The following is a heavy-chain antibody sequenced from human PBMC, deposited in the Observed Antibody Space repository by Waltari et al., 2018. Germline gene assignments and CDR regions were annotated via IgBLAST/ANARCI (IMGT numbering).Heavy chain of an antibody. CDR3: ARSIAVSGARFDF. CDR1: GYPFSSYA. Sequence: QVLLVQSGAEVKKPGASVKVSCKASGYPFSSYAIHWVRQAPGQRLEWMGWINVGNNNTKYSQKFQDRVTIIRDTSASTAFLELTSLTSEDTAVYYCARSIAVSGARFDFWGQGTLVTVSS. J-gene: IGHJ4*02. D-gene: IGHD6-19*01. CDR2: INVGNNNT. V-gene: IGHV1-3*01.